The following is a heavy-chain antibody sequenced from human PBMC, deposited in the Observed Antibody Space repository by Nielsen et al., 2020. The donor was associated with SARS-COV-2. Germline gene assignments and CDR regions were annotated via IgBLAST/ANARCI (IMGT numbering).Heavy chain of an antibody. J-gene: IGHJ4*02. CDR2: FYSGGTT. D-gene: IGHD3-3*01. Sequence: GESLKISCAASGFIVSSKYMNWVRQAPGKGLEWVSVFYSGGTTLYADSVKGRFTISRDNAKNSLYLQMNSLRAEDTALYYCAKDMSVAHYDPLDYWGQGTLVTVSS. V-gene: IGHV3-53*05. CDR1: GFIVSSKY. CDR3: AKDMSVAHYDPLDY.